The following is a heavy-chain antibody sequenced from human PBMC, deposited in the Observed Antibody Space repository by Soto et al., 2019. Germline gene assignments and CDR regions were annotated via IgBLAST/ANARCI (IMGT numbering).Heavy chain of an antibody. CDR1: GYTFTSYG. V-gene: IGHV1-18*01. CDR2: ISAYNGNT. Sequence: GASVKVSCKASGYTFTSYGISWVRQAPGQGLEWMGWISAYNGNTNYAQKLQGRVTMTTDTSTSTAYMELRSLRSDDTAVYYCARAVTYYDFWSGRHYYYMDVWGKGTTVTVSS. CDR3: ARAVTYYDFWSGRHYYYMDV. J-gene: IGHJ6*03. D-gene: IGHD3-3*01.